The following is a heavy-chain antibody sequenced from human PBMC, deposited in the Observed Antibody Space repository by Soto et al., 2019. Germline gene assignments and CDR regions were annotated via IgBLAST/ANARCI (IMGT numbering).Heavy chain of an antibody. V-gene: IGHV4-34*01. Sequence: SETLSLTCAVYGGSFSGYYWSWIRQPPGKGLEWIGEINHSGSTNYNPSLKSRVTISVDTSKNQFSLKLSSVTAADTAVYYCARETQYYYDSSGYYRMIDYWGQGTLVTVSS. CDR3: ARETQYYYDSSGYYRMIDY. J-gene: IGHJ4*02. CDR1: GGSFSGYY. CDR2: INHSGST. D-gene: IGHD3-22*01.